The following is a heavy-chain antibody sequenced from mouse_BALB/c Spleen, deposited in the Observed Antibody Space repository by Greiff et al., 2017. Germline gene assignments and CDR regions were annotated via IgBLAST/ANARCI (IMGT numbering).Heavy chain of an antibody. CDR3: ARLGDYDGFAY. J-gene: IGHJ3*01. CDR2: ISSGGSYT. D-gene: IGHD2-4*01. CDR1: GFTFSSYG. V-gene: IGHV5-6*02. Sequence: DVKLVESGGDLVKPGGSLKLSCAASGFTFSSYGMSWVRQTPDKRLEWVATISSGGSYTYYPDSVKGRFTISRDNAKNTLYLQMSSLKSEDTAMYYCARLGDYDGFAYWGQGTLVTVSA.